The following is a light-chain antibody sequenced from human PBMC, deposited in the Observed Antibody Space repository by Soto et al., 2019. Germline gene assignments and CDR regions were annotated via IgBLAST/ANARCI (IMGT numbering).Light chain of an antibody. Sequence: NVISQSPSTVSVSPGERATLPCRASRTVLSNLSWYQQKHGQAPRLLIYGASTRATGISARFSGSGSGTEFTLTISSLQSEDFAVYYCQQYNNWPITLGQGKRL. CDR3: QQYNNWPIT. V-gene: IGKV3-15*01. CDR1: RTVLSN. CDR2: GAS. J-gene: IGKJ5*01.